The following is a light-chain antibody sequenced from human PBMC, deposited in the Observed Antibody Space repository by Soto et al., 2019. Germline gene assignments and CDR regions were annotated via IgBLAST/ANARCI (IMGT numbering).Light chain of an antibody. Sequence: EIVMTQSPATLSVSPGERATLSCRASQSVSSNLAWYQQKPGQAPRLLIYGASTRATGIPVRFSGSGSGTEFTLTISSLQSEDFAVYYCQQYNNWPPWTFGRGTKVAIK. J-gene: IGKJ1*01. CDR1: QSVSSN. CDR3: QQYNNWPPWT. V-gene: IGKV3-15*01. CDR2: GAS.